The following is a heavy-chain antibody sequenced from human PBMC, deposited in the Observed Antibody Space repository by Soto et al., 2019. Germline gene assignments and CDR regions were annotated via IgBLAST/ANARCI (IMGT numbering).Heavy chain of an antibody. V-gene: IGHV3-11*01. Sequence: GGSLRLSCAASGFTFSDYYMSWIRQAPGKGLEWVSYISSSGSTIYYADSVKGRFTISRDNAKNSLYLQMNSLRAEDTAVYYCARDVVVPAALYEDYYYYGMDVWGQGTTVTVSS. CDR3: ARDVVVPAALYEDYYYYGMDV. CDR1: GFTFSDYY. CDR2: ISSSGSTI. J-gene: IGHJ6*02. D-gene: IGHD2-2*01.